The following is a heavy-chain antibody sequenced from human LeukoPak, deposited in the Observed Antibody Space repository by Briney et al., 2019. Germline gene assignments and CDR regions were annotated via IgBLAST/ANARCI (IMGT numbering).Heavy chain of an antibody. J-gene: IGHJ4*02. D-gene: IGHD3-22*01. CDR3: ARFELDSGGYASNFDS. Sequence: GGSLRLSCAASGFTFSDYYMSWIRQAPGKGLEWVSYISSSGSTIYYADSVKGRFTISRDNAKNSLYLQMNTLRAEDTAVYYCARFELDSGGYASNFDSWGQGTLVTVSS. V-gene: IGHV3-11*04. CDR2: ISSSGSTI. CDR1: GFTFSDYY.